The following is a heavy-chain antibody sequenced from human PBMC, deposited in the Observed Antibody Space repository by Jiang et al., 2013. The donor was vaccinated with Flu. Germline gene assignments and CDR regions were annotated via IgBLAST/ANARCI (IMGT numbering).Heavy chain of an antibody. CDR3: ARGSVGPAATNYYYYYYMDV. J-gene: IGHJ6*03. Sequence: SLTCAISGDSVSSNSAAWNWIRQSPSRGLEWLGRTYYRSKWYNDYAVSVKSRITINPDTSKNQFSLQLNSVTPEDTAVYYCARGSVGPAATNYYYYYYMDVWGKGTTVTVSS. D-gene: IGHD2-2*01. CDR1: GDSVSSNSAA. CDR2: TYYRSKWYN. V-gene: IGHV6-1*01.